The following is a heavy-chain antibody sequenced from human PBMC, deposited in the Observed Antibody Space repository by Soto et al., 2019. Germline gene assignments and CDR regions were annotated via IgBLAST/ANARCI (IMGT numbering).Heavy chain of an antibody. D-gene: IGHD6-6*01. CDR1: GFTVGYYW. J-gene: IGHJ5*02. Sequence: GGSLRLSCAASGFTVGYYWMSWVRQAPGKWLEWLATIKWDASEKKYVDSVKGRFTISRDNAKTSLYLQMNSLRAEDTAVYYCARDSSRPFGWFDHWGPGTLVTVSS. V-gene: IGHV3-7*01. CDR3: ARDSSRPFGWFDH. CDR2: IKWDASEK.